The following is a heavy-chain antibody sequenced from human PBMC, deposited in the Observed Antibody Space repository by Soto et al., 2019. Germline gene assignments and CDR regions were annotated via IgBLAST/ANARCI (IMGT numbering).Heavy chain of an antibody. Sequence: QVQLVQSGAEEKKPGASVKVSCKASGYTFISYAMYWVRQDPGQRLEWMGSINAANGNTKYSQKFQGRVIITRDTSASTAYMELNSLRSEDTAVYYCARDFNYGSGDYWGQGTLVTVSS. CDR2: INAANGNT. CDR3: ARDFNYGSGDY. D-gene: IGHD3-10*01. J-gene: IGHJ4*02. CDR1: GYTFISYA. V-gene: IGHV1-3*05.